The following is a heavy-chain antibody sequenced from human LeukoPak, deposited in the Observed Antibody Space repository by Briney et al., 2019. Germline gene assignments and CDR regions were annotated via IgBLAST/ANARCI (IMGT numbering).Heavy chain of an antibody. V-gene: IGHV4-34*01. CDR2: INHSGST. CDR1: GGSFSGYY. J-gene: IGHJ4*02. D-gene: IGHD3-9*01. Sequence: SETLSLTCAVYGGSFSGYYWSWIRQPPGKGLEWIGEINHSGSTNYNPSLKSRVTISVDTSKNQFSLKLSSVTAADTAVYYCTRGPPRNFFRDGTAFDYWGQGTLVTVSS. CDR3: TRGPPRNFFRDGTAFDY.